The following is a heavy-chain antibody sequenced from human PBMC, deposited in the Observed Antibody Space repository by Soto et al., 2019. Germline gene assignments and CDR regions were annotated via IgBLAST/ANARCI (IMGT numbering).Heavy chain of an antibody. Sequence: QVQLQESGPGLVKPSQTLSLTCTVSGGSISSGGYYWSWIRQHPGKGLEWIGYIYYSGSNYYNPSLKSRVTISGDTYKNQFCMKLSSVTAVDTAVYYCAREEQWLVGFDYWGQVILVTVSS. J-gene: IGHJ4*02. V-gene: IGHV4-31*03. CDR1: GGSISSGGYY. D-gene: IGHD6-19*01. CDR2: IYYSGSN. CDR3: AREEQWLVGFDY.